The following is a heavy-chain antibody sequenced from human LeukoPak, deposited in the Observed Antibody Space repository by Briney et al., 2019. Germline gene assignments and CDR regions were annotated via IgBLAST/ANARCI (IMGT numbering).Heavy chain of an antibody. D-gene: IGHD3/OR15-3a*01. CDR3: ARQTGSGLFILP. CDR2: IYYSGNT. J-gene: IGHJ4*02. CDR1: GFTFSSYSMK. Sequence: GSLRLSCAASGFTFSSYSMKWVRQAPGKGLEWIGSIYYSGNTYYNASLKSQVSISIDTSKNQFSLRLTSVTAADTAVYYCARQTGSGLFILPGGQGTLVTVSS. V-gene: IGHV4-39*01.